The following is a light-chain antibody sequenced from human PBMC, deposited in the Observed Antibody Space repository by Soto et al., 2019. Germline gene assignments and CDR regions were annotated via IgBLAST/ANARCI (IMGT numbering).Light chain of an antibody. CDR1: SSNIGSNY. CDR3: AAWDDSLSGRV. CDR2: SNN. Sequence: QAVVTQPPSASGTPGQRVTISCSGSSSNIGSNYVYWYQQLPGTAPKLLIYSNNQRPSGVPDRFSGSKSGTSASLAISGLRSEDGADYYCAAWDDSLSGRVFGGGTKLTVL. J-gene: IGLJ3*02. V-gene: IGLV1-47*02.